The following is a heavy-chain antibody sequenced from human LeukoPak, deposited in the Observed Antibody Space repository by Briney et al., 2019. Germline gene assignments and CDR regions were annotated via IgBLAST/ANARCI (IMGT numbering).Heavy chain of an antibody. D-gene: IGHD2-8*01. V-gene: IGHV1-46*01. CDR2: INPNDGRT. CDR3: ARSYFRDARGGFDY. Sequence: ASMKVSCKASGYTFFDFYMHWVRQAPGQGLEWMGIINPNDGRTTDAQKFQGRVSMTSDTSTSTCYMELSRLRSEDTAVYYCARSYFRDARGGFDYWGQGTLVTVSS. J-gene: IGHJ4*02. CDR1: GYTFFDFY.